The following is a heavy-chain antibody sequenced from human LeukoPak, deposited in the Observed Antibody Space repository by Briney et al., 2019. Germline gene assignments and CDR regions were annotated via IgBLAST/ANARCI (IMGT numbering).Heavy chain of an antibody. CDR2: ISSSSSTI. J-gene: IGHJ4*02. CDR3: ARDGGATLVRGVITFDY. D-gene: IGHD3-10*01. CDR1: GFNFRAYW. V-gene: IGHV3-48*04. Sequence: GGSLRLSCTTSGFNFRAYWMGWVRQAPGKGLEWVSYISSSSSTIHYADSVKGRFTISRDNTKNSLYLQMNSLRAEDTAVYYCARDGGATLVRGVITFDYWGQGTLVTVSS.